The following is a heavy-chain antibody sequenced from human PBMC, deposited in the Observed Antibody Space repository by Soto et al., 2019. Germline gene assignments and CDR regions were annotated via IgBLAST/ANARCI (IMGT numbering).Heavy chain of an antibody. CDR1: GFTFSSYG. J-gene: IGHJ4*02. D-gene: IGHD2-2*01. CDR3: ARVNKSSTHPFDY. Sequence: QVQLVESGGGVVQPGRSLRLSCAASGFTFSSYGMHWVRQAPGKGLEWVAVIWYDGSNKYYADSVKGRFTISRDNSKNTLYLQINSLRAEDTAVYYCARVNKSSTHPFDYWGQGTLVTVSS. V-gene: IGHV3-33*01. CDR2: IWYDGSNK.